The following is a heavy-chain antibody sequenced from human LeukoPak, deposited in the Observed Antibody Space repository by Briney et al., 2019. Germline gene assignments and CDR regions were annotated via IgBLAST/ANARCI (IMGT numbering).Heavy chain of an antibody. J-gene: IGHJ6*03. CDR1: GYTFTSYA. D-gene: IGHD2/OR15-2a*01. CDR2: INTNTGNP. V-gene: IGHV7-4-1*02. Sequence: RASVKVSCKASGYTFTSYAMNWVRQAPGQGLEWMGWINTNTGNPTYAQGFTGRFVFSLDTSVSTAYLQISSLKAEDTAVYYCARDLSSGPDYYYYMDVWGKGTTVTVSS. CDR3: ARDLSSGPDYYYYMDV.